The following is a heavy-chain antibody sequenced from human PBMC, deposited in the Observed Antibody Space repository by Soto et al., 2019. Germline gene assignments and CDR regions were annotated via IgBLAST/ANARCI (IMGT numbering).Heavy chain of an antibody. D-gene: IGHD3-10*01. J-gene: IGHJ6*03. CDR3: ARYYNPFTYYYYMDV. Sequence: SETLSLTCTVSGGSISSSSYYWGWIRQPPGKGLEWIGSIYYSGSTYYNPSLKSRVTISVDTSKNQFSLKLSSVTAADTAVYYCARYYNPFTYYYYMDVCGKVTTVTVSS. CDR1: GGSISSSSYY. V-gene: IGHV4-39*01. CDR2: IYYSGST.